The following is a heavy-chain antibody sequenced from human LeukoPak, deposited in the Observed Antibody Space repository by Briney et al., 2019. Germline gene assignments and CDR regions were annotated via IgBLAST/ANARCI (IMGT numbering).Heavy chain of an antibody. J-gene: IGHJ4*02. CDR2: ISSSSSTI. CDR3: ARKEIASGSYYSPLNY. V-gene: IGHV3-48*02. CDR1: GFTFSSYS. Sequence: GGSLRLSCAASGFTFSSYSMNWVRQAPGKGLEWVSYISSSSSTIYYADSVKGRFTISRDNAKNSLYLQMNSLRDEDTAVYYCARKEIASGSYYSPLNYWGQGTLVTVSS. D-gene: IGHD3-10*01.